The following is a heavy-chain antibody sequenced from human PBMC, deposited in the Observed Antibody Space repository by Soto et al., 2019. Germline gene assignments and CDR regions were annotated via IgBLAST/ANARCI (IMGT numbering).Heavy chain of an antibody. V-gene: IGHV4-4*02. Sequence: PSETLSLTCAVSGDSISSSVWWTWVRQPPGKGLEGIGEVFHTGNTNYNPSLKSRDTMSVDKSTNEFSLKVTSVTAADTAIYYCARKAWVRFDYWGQGALVTVSS. CDR2: VFHTGNT. CDR1: GDSISSSVW. J-gene: IGHJ4*02. CDR3: ARKAWVRFDY. D-gene: IGHD7-27*01.